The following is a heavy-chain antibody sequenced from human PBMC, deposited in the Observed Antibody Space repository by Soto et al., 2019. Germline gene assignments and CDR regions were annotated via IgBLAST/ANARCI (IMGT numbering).Heavy chain of an antibody. J-gene: IGHJ4*02. CDR1: GFTFSSYS. D-gene: IGHD4-17*01. V-gene: IGHV3-21*01. CDR3: ARDMTTVTIFDY. CDR2: ISSSSSYI. Sequence: GGSLRLSCAASGFTFSSYSMNWVRQAPGKGLEWVSSISSSSSYIYYADSVKGRFTISRDNAKNSLYLQMNSLRAEDTAVYYCARDMTTVTIFDYWGQGTLVTVSS.